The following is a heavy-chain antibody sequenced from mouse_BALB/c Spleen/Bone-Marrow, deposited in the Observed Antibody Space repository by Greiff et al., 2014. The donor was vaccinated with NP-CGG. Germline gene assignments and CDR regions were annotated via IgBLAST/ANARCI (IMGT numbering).Heavy chain of an antibody. V-gene: IGHV5-6*01. Sequence: EVQLVESGGDLVKPGGSLKLSCAASGFTFSSYGMSWVRQTPDKRLEWVATISSGGSYTYYPDSVKGRFTISRDNAKNTLYLQISSLKAEDTAMYYCARRGYGNSDWYFDVWGAGTTVTVSS. CDR1: GFTFSSYG. D-gene: IGHD2-10*02. J-gene: IGHJ1*01. CDR2: ISSGGSYT. CDR3: ARRGYGNSDWYFDV.